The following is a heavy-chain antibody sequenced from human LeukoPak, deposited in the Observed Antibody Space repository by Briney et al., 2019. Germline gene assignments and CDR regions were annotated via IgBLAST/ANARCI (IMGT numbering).Heavy chain of an antibody. CDR1: GGSISSHY. Sequence: SETLSLTCTVSGGSISSHYWSWIRQPPGKGLEWIGYIYYSGGTNYNPSLKSRVTISVDTSKNQFSLKLSSVTAADTAVYYCAREGWSYCGGDCLGWFDPWGQGTLVTVSS. CDR2: IYYSGGT. CDR3: AREGWSYCGGDCLGWFDP. V-gene: IGHV4-59*11. J-gene: IGHJ5*02. D-gene: IGHD2-21*02.